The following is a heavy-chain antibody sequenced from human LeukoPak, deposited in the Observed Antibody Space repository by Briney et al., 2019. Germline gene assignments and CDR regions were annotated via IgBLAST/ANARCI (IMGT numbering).Heavy chain of an antibody. CDR3: VRHDSFIPF. Sequence: PGGSLRLSCAAFGFTFTNYAMTWVRQAPGKGLEWVSSISDTYATTYYTDSVKGRCTISRDNSKNTVYLQLNNLRAEDTAVYFCVRHDSFIPFWGQGTLVTVSS. CDR2: ISDTYATT. V-gene: IGHV3-23*01. D-gene: IGHD2-21*01. CDR1: GFTFTNYA. J-gene: IGHJ4*02.